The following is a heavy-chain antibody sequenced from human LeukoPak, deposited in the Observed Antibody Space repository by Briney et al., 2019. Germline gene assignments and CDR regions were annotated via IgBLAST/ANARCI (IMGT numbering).Heavy chain of an antibody. J-gene: IGHJ4*02. Sequence: PGGFLRLSCAASGFTFSSYSMNWVRQAPGEGLEWVSVIYSGGNTYYADSVKGRFTISRDNSKNTVYLQMNSLRADDTAVYYCARDWAYGPGSYRGYWGQGTLVTVSS. V-gene: IGHV3-53*01. CDR3: ARDWAYGPGSYRGY. CDR1: GFTFSSYS. CDR2: IYSGGNT. D-gene: IGHD3-10*01.